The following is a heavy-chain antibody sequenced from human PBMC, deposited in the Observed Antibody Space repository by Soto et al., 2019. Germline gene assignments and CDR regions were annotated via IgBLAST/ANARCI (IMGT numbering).Heavy chain of an antibody. CDR2: ISIDGTRT. CDR1: GSSLNSYV. J-gene: IGHJ5*02. Sequence: PGGSLRLSCVASGSSLNSYVIHWVRQTPGKGLEWVAVISIDGTRTYYADSVKGRFTVSRDNSRNTQYLQMYGLRIEDTAIYYYVRDLGNSDIDPWGQGTLVTVSS. V-gene: IGHV3-30-3*01. CDR3: VRDLGNSDIDP. D-gene: IGHD2-21*02.